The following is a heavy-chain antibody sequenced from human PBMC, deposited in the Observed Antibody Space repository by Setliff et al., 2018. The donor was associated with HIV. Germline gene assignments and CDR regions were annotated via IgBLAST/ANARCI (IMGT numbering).Heavy chain of an antibody. CDR2: LHYSGNT. J-gene: IGHJ5*02. Sequence: SQTMSLTCTVSGGSIRSSTYYWGWIRQSPGKGLEWIGSLHYSGNTYYNSSLKSRVTISLDTSKNQFSLKLYSVTAADTAVYYCARDMTYYFDSSGSFGWFDPWGQGTLVTVSS. CDR3: ARDMTYYFDSSGSFGWFDP. CDR1: GGSIRSSTYY. V-gene: IGHV4-39*07. D-gene: IGHD3-22*01.